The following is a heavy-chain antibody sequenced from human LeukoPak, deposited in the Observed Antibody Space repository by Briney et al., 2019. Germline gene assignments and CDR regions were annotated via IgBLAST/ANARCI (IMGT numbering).Heavy chain of an antibody. CDR3: ARGVRTRYYDSSGYSNWFDP. Sequence: SETLSLTCTVSGGSISSYYWSWIRQPPGKGLEWIGYIYYSGSTKYNPSLKRGGTISVDTSKNQFCLKLSAVTAADTAGYYCARGVRTRYYDSSGYSNWFDPWGQGTLVTVSS. D-gene: IGHD3-22*01. CDR2: IYYSGST. CDR1: GGSISSYY. J-gene: IGHJ5*02. V-gene: IGHV4-59*01.